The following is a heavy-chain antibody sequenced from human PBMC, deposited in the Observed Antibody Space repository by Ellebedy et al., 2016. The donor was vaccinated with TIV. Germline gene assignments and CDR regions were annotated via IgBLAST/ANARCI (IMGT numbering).Heavy chain of an antibody. CDR3: ARDSRSIGWSGTFCFDY. V-gene: IGHV3-48*01. J-gene: IGHJ4*02. D-gene: IGHD6-19*01. CDR1: GFTFSSSS. CDR2: ISNSRSTI. Sequence: GESLKISCSASGFTFSSSSMNWVRQAPGKGLEWVSYISNSRSTIYYAVSVKGRFTIYRDNARNSLYLQMNRLRAEDTAVYYCARDSRSIGWSGTFCFDYWGQGTLVTVSS.